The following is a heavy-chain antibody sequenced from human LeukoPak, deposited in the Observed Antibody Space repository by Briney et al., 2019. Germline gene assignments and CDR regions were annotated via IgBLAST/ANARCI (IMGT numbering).Heavy chain of an antibody. J-gene: IGHJ4*02. D-gene: IGHD6-19*01. CDR1: GYTFTDYY. V-gene: IGHV1-69-2*01. CDR2: VDPEDGET. Sequence: ASVKISCKVSGYTFTDYYIHWVPQAPGKGLEWMGLVDPEDGETIYTEKFQGRVTITADTSTDTAYMELSSLRSEDAAVYYCATGSPYSSGSFDYWGQGTLVTVSS. CDR3: ATGSPYSSGSFDY.